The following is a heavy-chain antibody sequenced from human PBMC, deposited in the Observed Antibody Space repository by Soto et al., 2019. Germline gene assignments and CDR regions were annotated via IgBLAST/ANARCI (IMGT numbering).Heavy chain of an antibody. CDR2: ISSSGDTT. J-gene: IGHJ4*02. V-gene: IGHV3-48*01. D-gene: IGHD4-17*01. Sequence: EVQLVESGGGLLQPGGPLRLSCAASGFTFSRHAMYWVRQAPGKGLEWGSYISSSGDTTYYADSVKGRFTVSRDNDKDSMSMKMNSLTAEDTAVYYCLNGDYYVGQGTLVTVSS. CDR1: GFTFSRHA. CDR3: LNGDYY.